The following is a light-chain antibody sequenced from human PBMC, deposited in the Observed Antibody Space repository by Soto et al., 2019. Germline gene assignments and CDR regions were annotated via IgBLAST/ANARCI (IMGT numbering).Light chain of an antibody. CDR3: QHYNSYSEA. CDR2: KAS. Sequence: DIQMTQSPSTLAGSVGDRVTITSRASQTIRSWLAWYQQKPGKAPKLXIYKASTLTSGVPSRFSGRGSGTDCTLTISSLQPDDVATYYCQHYNSYSEAFGQGTKVDIK. CDR1: QTIRSW. V-gene: IGKV1-5*03. J-gene: IGKJ1*01.